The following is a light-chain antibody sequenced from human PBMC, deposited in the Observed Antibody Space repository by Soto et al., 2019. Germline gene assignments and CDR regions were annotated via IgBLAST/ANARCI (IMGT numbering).Light chain of an antibody. CDR2: GAS. CDR3: QQYGTSPIT. Sequence: EIVLTQSPGTLSLSPGERATLSCRASQSVSNNYLAWYQQTPGQAPRLLIYGASSRATGIPDRFSGSGSGTDSTLTISRLEPEDFAVYYCQQYGTSPITFGQGKRLEIK. CDR1: QSVSNNY. J-gene: IGKJ5*01. V-gene: IGKV3-20*01.